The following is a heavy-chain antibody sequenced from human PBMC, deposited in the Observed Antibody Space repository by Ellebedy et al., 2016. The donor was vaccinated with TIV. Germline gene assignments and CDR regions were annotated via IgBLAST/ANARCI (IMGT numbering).Heavy chain of an antibody. D-gene: IGHD3-10*01. CDR2: IYHSGST. J-gene: IGHJ6*02. CDR1: GGSISSSNW. Sequence: MPSETLSLTCAVSGGSISSSNWWSWVRQPPGKGLEWIGEIYHSGSTNYNPSLKSRVTISVDKSKNPFSLKLSSVTAADTAVYYCAREGGGYGSGSYGSNYYGMDVWGQGTTVTVSS. V-gene: IGHV4-4*02. CDR3: AREGGGYGSGSYGSNYYGMDV.